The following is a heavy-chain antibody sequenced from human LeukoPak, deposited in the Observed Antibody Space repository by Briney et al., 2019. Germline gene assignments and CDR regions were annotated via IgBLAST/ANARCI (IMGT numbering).Heavy chain of an antibody. D-gene: IGHD1-1*01. CDR3: AKMAGMTSQVYYMDV. V-gene: IGHV3-23*01. Sequence: GGSLRLSCAASGFTFSSYAMSWARQAPGKGLEWVSALYGSGETTYHADSVKGRFTVSRDNSKNTLYLQMDGLRAEDTAVYYCAKMAGMTSQVYYMDVWGKGATATVSS. CDR1: GFTFSSYA. J-gene: IGHJ6*03. CDR2: LYGSGETT.